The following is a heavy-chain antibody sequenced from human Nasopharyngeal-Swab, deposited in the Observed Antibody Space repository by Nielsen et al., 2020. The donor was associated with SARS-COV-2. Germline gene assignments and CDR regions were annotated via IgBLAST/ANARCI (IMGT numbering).Heavy chain of an antibody. CDR2: ISYDGNNK. J-gene: IGHJ4*02. CDR3: ARAQGLGRRIAAALVY. CDR1: GFTFSSYA. V-gene: IGHV3-30*04. Sequence: GGSLRLSCAASGFTFSSYAMHWVRQAPGKGLEWVAVISYDGNNKYYADSVKGRFTISRDNSKNTLYLQMNSLRAEDTAVYYCARAQGLGRRIAAALVYWGQGTLVTVSS. D-gene: IGHD6-13*01.